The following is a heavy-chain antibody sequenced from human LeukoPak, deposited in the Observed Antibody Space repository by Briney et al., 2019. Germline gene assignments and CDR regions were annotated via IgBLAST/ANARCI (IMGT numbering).Heavy chain of an antibody. D-gene: IGHD3-10*01. V-gene: IGHV3-23*01. CDR3: AKRSKDFYGSGTYPS. CDR1: GFTFGNYD. J-gene: IGHJ5*02. CDR2: ISGRGYST. Sequence: HAGGSLRLSCAAAGFTFGNYDMSWVRQAPGKGLEWVSAISGRGYSTYHADAVRGRFTISRDNSRNTLYLQMNSLRAEDTAVYYCAKRSKDFYGSGTYPSWGQGTLVTVSS.